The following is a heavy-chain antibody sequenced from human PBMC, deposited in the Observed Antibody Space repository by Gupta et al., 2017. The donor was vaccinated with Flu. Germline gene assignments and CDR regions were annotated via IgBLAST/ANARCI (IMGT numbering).Heavy chain of an antibody. Sequence: VQRVESGGGLVKPGGPLRLSCAASGFPFGSYSMNWVRQAPGKELEWVSSISSSCSYIYCADSVKGRFNVSRDNAGDSLYLQMDSLGAEDTAVYYCARSFAYDRGAYYNYWGQGTLVTVSS. CDR1: GFPFGSYS. V-gene: IGHV3-21*01. D-gene: IGHD3-3*01. J-gene: IGHJ4*02. CDR2: ISSSCSYI. CDR3: ARSFAYDRGAYYNY.